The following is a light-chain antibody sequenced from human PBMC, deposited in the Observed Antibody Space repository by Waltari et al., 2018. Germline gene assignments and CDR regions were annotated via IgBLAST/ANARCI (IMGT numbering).Light chain of an antibody. CDR3: MQSAEAPRT. CDR2: FAS. CDR1: ETLQYINGYDY. Sequence: DIVLTQSPLYLSVTRGESASIPCTSSETLQYINGYDYLDWYLQRPGQSPQLLIYFASNRASGVPDRFTGSGAGTDFTLTISRVEAEDVGIYYCMQSAEAPRTFGQGTKVEV. J-gene: IGKJ1*01. V-gene: IGKV2-28*01.